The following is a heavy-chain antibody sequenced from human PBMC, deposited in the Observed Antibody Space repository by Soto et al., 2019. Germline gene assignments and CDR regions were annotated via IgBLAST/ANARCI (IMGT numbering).Heavy chain of an antibody. CDR3: AKMGIEYSSSSFDY. D-gene: IGHD6-6*01. V-gene: IGHV3-23*01. Sequence: GGSLRLSCAASGFTFSSYAMSWVRQAPGKGLEWVSAISGSGGSTYYADSVKGRFTISRDNSKNTLYLQMNSLRAEDTALYYCAKMGIEYSSSSFDYWGQGTLVTVSS. J-gene: IGHJ4*01. CDR2: ISGSGGST. CDR1: GFTFSSYA.